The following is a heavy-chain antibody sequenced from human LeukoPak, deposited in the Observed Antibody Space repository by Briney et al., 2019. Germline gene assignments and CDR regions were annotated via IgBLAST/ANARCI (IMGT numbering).Heavy chain of an antibody. CDR1: GFTLSNTW. J-gene: IGHJ4*02. CDR2: IRSKTDAGTT. V-gene: IGHV3-15*01. Sequence: PGGSLILSCAASGFTLSNTWMSWVRQAPGKGLEWVGRIRSKTDAGTTDYAAPVKGRFTISRDDSINTLYLQMNDLQTEDAAVYYCTTGRDWGQGTLVTVSS. CDR3: TTGRD.